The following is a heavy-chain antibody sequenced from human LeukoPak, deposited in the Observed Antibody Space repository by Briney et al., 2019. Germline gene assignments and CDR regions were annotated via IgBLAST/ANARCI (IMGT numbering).Heavy chain of an antibody. CDR3: ARVGIEVDGRGLVDY. CDR1: GFTFSRYS. V-gene: IGHV3-7*04. CDR2: IKEDGSEK. Sequence: SGGSLRLSCAASGFTFSRYSMNWVRQAPGKGLEWVANIKEDGSEKEYVDSVKGRFTFSRDNAKNLLYLQMNSLRPEDTALYYCARVGIEVDGRGLVDYWGQGTLVTVSS. J-gene: IGHJ4*02. D-gene: IGHD6-19*01.